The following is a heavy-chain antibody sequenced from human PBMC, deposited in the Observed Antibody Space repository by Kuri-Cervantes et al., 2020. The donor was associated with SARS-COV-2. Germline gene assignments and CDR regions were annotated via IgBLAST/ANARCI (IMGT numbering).Heavy chain of an antibody. CDR2: IYHSGST. Sequence: GSLRLSCTVSGGSISSGSYYWGWIRQPPGKGLEWIGCIYHSGSTYYNPSLKSRVTISVDTSKNQFSLKLSSVTAADTAVYYCARYLYGSGSYYNSYYFDYWGQGTLVTVSS. J-gene: IGHJ4*02. CDR3: ARYLYGSGSYYNSYYFDY. V-gene: IGHV4-39*07. D-gene: IGHD3-10*01. CDR1: GGSISSGSYY.